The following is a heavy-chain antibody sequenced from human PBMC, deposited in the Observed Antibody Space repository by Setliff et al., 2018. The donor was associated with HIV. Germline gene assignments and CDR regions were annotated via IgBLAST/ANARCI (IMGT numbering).Heavy chain of an antibody. D-gene: IGHD1-26*01. Sequence: PSETLSLTCTVSGGSISSYYWSWIRQPPGKGLEWIGYIYHSGSTNYNPSLESRLTISVDTSKNQFSLTLTSVTAADTAVYYCARGQEGATSWGQGTLVTVSS. V-gene: IGHV4-59*12. CDR1: GGSISSYY. CDR2: IYHSGST. CDR3: ARGQEGATS. J-gene: IGHJ4*02.